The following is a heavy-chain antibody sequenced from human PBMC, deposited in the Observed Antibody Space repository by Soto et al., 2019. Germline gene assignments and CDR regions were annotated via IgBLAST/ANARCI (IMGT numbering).Heavy chain of an antibody. Sequence: SVKVSCKASGGTFSSHAISWVRQAPGQGLEWMGGIIPIFGTANYAQKFQGRVTITADESTSTAYMELSSLRSEDTAVYYCANRTSHCSGGSCYYGWFDPWGQGTLVTVSS. CDR3: ANRTSHCSGGSCYYGWFDP. CDR2: IIPIFGTA. CDR1: GGTFSSHA. J-gene: IGHJ5*02. D-gene: IGHD2-15*01. V-gene: IGHV1-69*13.